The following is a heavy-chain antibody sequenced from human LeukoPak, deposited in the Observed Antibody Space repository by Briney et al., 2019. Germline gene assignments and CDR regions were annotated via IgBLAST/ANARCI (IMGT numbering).Heavy chain of an antibody. Sequence: PGGSLRLSCAASGFTFSSYAMSWVRQAPGKGLEWVSAISGSGGSTYYADSVKGRFTISRDNSKNTLYLQMNSLRAEDTAVYYCATPIDNYCDSSGYYYVAAFDTWGQGTMVTVSS. V-gene: IGHV3-23*01. J-gene: IGHJ3*02. CDR3: ATPIDNYCDSSGYYYVAAFDT. D-gene: IGHD3-22*01. CDR2: ISGSGGST. CDR1: GFTFSSYA.